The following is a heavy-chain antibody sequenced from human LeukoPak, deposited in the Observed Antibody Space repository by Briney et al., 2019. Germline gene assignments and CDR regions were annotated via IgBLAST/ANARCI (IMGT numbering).Heavy chain of an antibody. Sequence: GGSLRLSCAASGFTFSSYAMSWVRQAPGKGLEWVSAISGSGGSTYYADSVKGRFTISRDNSKNTVYLQMNSLRTEDTALYYCARVPADTKGDYAMDVWGHGTTVTVSS. CDR3: ARVPADTKGDYAMDV. J-gene: IGHJ6*02. V-gene: IGHV3-23*01. CDR1: GFTFSSYA. CDR2: ISGSGGST.